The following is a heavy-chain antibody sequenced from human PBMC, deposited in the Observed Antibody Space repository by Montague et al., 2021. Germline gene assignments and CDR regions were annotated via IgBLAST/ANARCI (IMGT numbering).Heavy chain of an antibody. J-gene: IGHJ4*02. CDR2: IKRDGSER. Sequence: SLRPSCAASGFTSSNYWMSWVRQAPGKGLEWVANIKRDGSERHYVDSVKGRFTISRDNAKNSLYLQMNSLRAEDTAVYFCARDQGQGYCGGDCYVGLDYWGQGTLVAVSS. CDR3: ARDQGQGYCGGDCYVGLDY. D-gene: IGHD2-21*01. CDR1: GFTSSNYW. V-gene: IGHV3-7*01.